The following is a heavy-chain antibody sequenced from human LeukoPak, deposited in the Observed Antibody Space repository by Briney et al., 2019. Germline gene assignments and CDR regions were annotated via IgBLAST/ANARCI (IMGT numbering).Heavy chain of an antibody. CDR1: GYTFTSYY. CDR2: INPSGGST. D-gene: IGHD5-12*01. V-gene: IGHV1-46*01. CDR3: ARDWGPADIVATINYFDY. J-gene: IGHJ4*02. Sequence: ASVKVSCKASGYTFTSYYMHWVRQAPGQGLEWMGIINPSGGSTSYAQKFQGRVTMTRDMSTSTVYVELSSLRSEDTAVYYCARDWGPADIVATINYFDYWGQGTLVTVSS.